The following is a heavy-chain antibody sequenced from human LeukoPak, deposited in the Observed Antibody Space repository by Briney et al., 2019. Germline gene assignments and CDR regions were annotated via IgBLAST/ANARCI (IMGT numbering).Heavy chain of an antibody. Sequence: PGGSLRLSCAASGFTFDDYAMHWVRQAPGKGLEWVSGISWNSGSISYADSVKGRFTISRDNAKNSLYLQMNSLRAEDTALYYCAKGQNYDLLTHFDYWGQGTLVTVSS. D-gene: IGHD3-3*01. CDR3: AKGQNYDLLTHFDY. V-gene: IGHV3-9*01. J-gene: IGHJ4*02. CDR1: GFTFDDYA. CDR2: ISWNSGSI.